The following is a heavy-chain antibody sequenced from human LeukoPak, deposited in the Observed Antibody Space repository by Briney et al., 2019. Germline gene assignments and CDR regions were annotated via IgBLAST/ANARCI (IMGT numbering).Heavy chain of an antibody. D-gene: IGHD3-3*01. Sequence: GRSLRLSCAASGFTFSSYGMHWVRQAPGKGLEWVAVISYDGNKKYYADSVKGRFTISRDSSKNTLYLQMNSLRAEDTAVYYCARGAITIFGVVYYYGLDVWGQGTTVTVSS. CDR1: GFTFSSYG. CDR2: ISYDGNKK. V-gene: IGHV3-30*03. J-gene: IGHJ6*02. CDR3: ARGAITIFGVVYYYGLDV.